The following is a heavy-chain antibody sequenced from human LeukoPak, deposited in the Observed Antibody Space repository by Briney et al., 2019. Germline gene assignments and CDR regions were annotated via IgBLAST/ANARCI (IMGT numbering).Heavy chain of an antibody. D-gene: IGHD3-22*01. CDR1: GGSISNSNYY. J-gene: IGHJ4*02. V-gene: IGHV4-39*07. CDR2: IYYSGST. CDR3: ARVAGYYDSSGYPTGYYFDY. Sequence: SETLSLTCTVSGGSISNSNYYWGWIRQPPGKGLEWIGSIYYSGSTYYNPSLKSRVTISVDRSKNQFSLKLSSVTAADTAVYYCARVAGYYDSSGYPTGYYFDYWGQGTLVTVSS.